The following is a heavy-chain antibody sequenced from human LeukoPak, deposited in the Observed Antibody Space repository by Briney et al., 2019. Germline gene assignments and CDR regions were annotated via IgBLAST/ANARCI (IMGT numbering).Heavy chain of an antibody. J-gene: IGHJ4*02. Sequence: SSETLSLTCTVSGGSISSSDYYWGWIRQPPGKGLEWIGSIYYSVTTYYNPSLKSRVTISVDTSKNQFSLKLNSVTAADTAVYYCARGGHYYGSGSYYLDGPYYFDYWGQGTLVTVSS. V-gene: IGHV4-39*07. CDR2: IYYSVTT. CDR3: ARGGHYYGSGSYYLDGPYYFDY. CDR1: GGSISSSDYY. D-gene: IGHD3-10*01.